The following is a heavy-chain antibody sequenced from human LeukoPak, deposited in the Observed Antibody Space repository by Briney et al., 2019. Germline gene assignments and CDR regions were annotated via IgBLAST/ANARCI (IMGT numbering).Heavy chain of an antibody. CDR2: TSASGAST. V-gene: IGHV3-23*01. CDR3: AKRSDYGGNWNYFDY. D-gene: IGHD4-23*01. CDR1: GFTLSSHW. Sequence: GGSLRLSCAASGFTLSSHWMHWVRQAPGKGLEWVSATSASGASTYYADSVKGRFTISRDNSKNTLYLHMSSLRAEDTAVYYCAKRSDYGGNWNYFDYWGQGTLVTVSS. J-gene: IGHJ4*02.